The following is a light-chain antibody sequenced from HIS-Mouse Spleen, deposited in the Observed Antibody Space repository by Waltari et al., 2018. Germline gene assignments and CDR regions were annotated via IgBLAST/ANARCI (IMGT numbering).Light chain of an antibody. Sequence: QSVLTQPPSASGTPGQRVPISCSGSRSNIGSNYVYWYQQLPGTAPKLPIYRNNQRPSGVPDRFSGSKSGTSASLAISGLRSEDEADYYCAAWDDSLSGPVFGGGTKLTVL. V-gene: IGLV1-47*01. CDR2: RNN. CDR1: RSNIGSNY. J-gene: IGLJ3*02. CDR3: AAWDDSLSGPV.